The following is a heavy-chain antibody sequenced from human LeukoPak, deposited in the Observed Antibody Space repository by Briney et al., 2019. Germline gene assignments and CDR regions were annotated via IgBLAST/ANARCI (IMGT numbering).Heavy chain of an antibody. CDR2: MNPNSGNT. CDR1: GGTFSSYA. Sequence: GASVKVSCKASGGTFSSYAISWVRQATGQGLEWMGWMNPNSGNTGYAQKFQGRVTMTRNTSISTAYMELSSLRSEDTAVYYCARGCRNWNDLGGSYYYYYYYMDVWGKGTTVTISS. D-gene: IGHD1-20*01. J-gene: IGHJ6*03. V-gene: IGHV1-8*02. CDR3: ARGCRNWNDLGGSYYYYYYYMDV.